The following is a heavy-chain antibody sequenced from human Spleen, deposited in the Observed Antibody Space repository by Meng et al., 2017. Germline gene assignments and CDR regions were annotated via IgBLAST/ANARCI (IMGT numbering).Heavy chain of an antibody. V-gene: IGHV4-31*03. D-gene: IGHD7-27*01. Sequence: VQLQESGPRLVKPSQTLSLTCTVAGDSISSGGHYWSWIRQHPEKGLEWIGYIYRSGGNYYNPSLKSRLTISVDTSRNEFNLNLKSLTAADTAVYYCARDYWGSLDYWGQGTLVTVSS. CDR1: GDSISSGGHY. CDR3: ARDYWGSLDY. CDR2: IYRSGGN. J-gene: IGHJ4*02.